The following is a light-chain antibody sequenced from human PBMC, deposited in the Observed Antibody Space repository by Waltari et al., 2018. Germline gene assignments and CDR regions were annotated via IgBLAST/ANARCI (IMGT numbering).Light chain of an antibody. CDR1: SSDVGGYNY. CDR2: EVS. Sequence: QSALTQPASVSGSPGQSITISCTGTSSDVGGYNYVSWYKQHPGKAPKLMIYEVSNRPSGVSNRFSGSKSGNTASLTISGLRAEDEADYYCSSYTSSSTLGVFGGGTKLTVL. J-gene: IGLJ2*01. V-gene: IGLV2-14*01. CDR3: SSYTSSSTLGV.